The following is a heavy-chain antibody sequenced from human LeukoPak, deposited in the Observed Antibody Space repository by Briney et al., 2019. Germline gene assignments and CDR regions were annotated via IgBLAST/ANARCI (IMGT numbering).Heavy chain of an antibody. V-gene: IGHV4-34*01. D-gene: IGHD1-26*01. J-gene: IGHJ4*02. CDR3: ASGGGSFNFDY. Sequence: PSETLSLTCAVYGGSFSGYYWSWIRQPPGKGLEWIGEINHSGSTNYNPSLKSRVTTSVDTSKNQFSLKLSSVTAADTAVYYCASGGGSFNFDYWGQGTLVTVSS. CDR1: GGSFSGYY. CDR2: INHSGST.